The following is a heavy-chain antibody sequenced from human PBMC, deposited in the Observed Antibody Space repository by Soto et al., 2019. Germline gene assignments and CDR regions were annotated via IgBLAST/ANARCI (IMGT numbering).Heavy chain of an antibody. CDR1: GFTFTSSA. CDR2: IVVGSGNT. J-gene: IGHJ6*02. CDR3: AAGVWDSYYYYYGMDV. Sequence: QMQLVQSGPEVKKPGTSVKVSCKASGFTFTSSAVQWVRQARGQRLEWIGWIVVGSGNTNYAQKFQERVTITRDMXTXXAYMELSSLRSEDTAVYYCAAGVWDSYYYYYGMDVWGQGTTVTVSS. V-gene: IGHV1-58*01. D-gene: IGHD1-26*01.